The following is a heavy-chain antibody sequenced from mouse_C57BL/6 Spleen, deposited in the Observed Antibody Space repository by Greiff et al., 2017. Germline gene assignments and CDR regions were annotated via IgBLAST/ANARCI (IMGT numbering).Heavy chain of an antibody. V-gene: IGHV1-52*01. Sequence: QVHVKQPGAELVRPGSSVKLSCKASGYTFTSYWMHWVKQRPIQGLEWIGNIDPSDSETHYNQKFKDKATLTVDKSSSTAYMQLSSLTSEDSAVYYCARGPITTGVARAMDYWGQGTSVTVSS. D-gene: IGHD1-1*01. CDR2: IDPSDSET. J-gene: IGHJ4*01. CDR1: GYTFTSYW. CDR3: ARGPITTGVARAMDY.